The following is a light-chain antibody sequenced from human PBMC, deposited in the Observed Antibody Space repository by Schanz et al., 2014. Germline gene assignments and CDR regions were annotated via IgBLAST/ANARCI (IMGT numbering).Light chain of an antibody. CDR3: SSYAGNNKLL. J-gene: IGLJ2*01. Sequence: QSALTQPRSMSGSPGQSVTISCTGTSGDVGEYNYVSWYQQHPDKAPKLMIYEVNKRPSGVPDRFTGSKSGNTASLTVSGLQAEDEGDYYCSSYAGNNKLLFGGGTKVTVL. CDR2: EVN. CDR1: SGDVGEYNY. V-gene: IGLV2-8*01.